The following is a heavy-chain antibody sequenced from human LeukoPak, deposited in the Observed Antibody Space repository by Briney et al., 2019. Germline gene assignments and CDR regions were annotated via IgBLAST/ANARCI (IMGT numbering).Heavy chain of an antibody. CDR3: ARVYDYRFDY. Sequence: GGSLRLSRAASGFTFSSYEMNWVRQAPGKGLEWVSYISSSGSTIYYADSVKGRFTISRDNAKNSLYLQMNSLRAEDTAVYYCARVYDYRFDYWGQGTLVTVSS. CDR2: ISSSGSTI. V-gene: IGHV3-48*03. J-gene: IGHJ4*02. CDR1: GFTFSSYE. D-gene: IGHD4-11*01.